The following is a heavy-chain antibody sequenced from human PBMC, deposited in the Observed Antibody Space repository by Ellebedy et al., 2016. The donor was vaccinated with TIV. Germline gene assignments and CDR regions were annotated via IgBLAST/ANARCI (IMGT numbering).Heavy chain of an antibody. CDR3: ARGEDMLYFDS. D-gene: IGHD3-10*02. V-gene: IGHV4-39*07. J-gene: IGHJ4*02. CDR1: GSSISSSGYF. Sequence: MPGGSLRLSCTVSGSSISSSGYFCAWIRQPPGEGLEWIGSVHYIGGSYYNPSLKSRLTISEDMSNNHFSLSLSSVTAADTAIYDCARGEDMLYFDSWGQGTLVTVSS. CDR2: VHYIGGS.